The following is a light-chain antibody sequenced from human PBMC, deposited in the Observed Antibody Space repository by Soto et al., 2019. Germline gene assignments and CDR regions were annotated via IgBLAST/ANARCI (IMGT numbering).Light chain of an antibody. CDR2: AAS. V-gene: IGKV1-6*01. Sequence: AIQLTQSPSSLSASVGDRVTIACRASQDIRYDLGWYQQKPGKAPKLLIYAASSLQSEVPSRFSGSGSDTDFTLTISSLQPEDFATYYCLQDYTYPWTFGQGTKVEIK. CDR3: LQDYTYPWT. J-gene: IGKJ1*01. CDR1: QDIRYD.